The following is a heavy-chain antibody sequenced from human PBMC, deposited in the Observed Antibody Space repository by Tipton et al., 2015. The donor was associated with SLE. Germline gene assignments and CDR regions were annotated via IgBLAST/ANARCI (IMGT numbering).Heavy chain of an antibody. CDR3: AKVVEIASWLFAP. V-gene: IGHV3-23*03. D-gene: IGHD2-15*01. Sequence: SLRLSCAASGFTFSHYAMTWLRQAPGKGLEWVSIIYSDSSLTYYADSVKGRFTISRDNSKNMLYLEMDSLRAEDTAVYYCAKVVEIASWLFAPWGQGTQVTVSS. J-gene: IGHJ5*02. CDR2: IYSDSSLT. CDR1: GFTFSHYA.